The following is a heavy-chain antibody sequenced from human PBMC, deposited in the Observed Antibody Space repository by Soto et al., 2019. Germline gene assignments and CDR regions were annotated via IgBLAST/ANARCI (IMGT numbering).Heavy chain of an antibody. CDR2: IYYSGST. D-gene: IGHD2-8*01. J-gene: IGHJ6*03. V-gene: IGHV4-31*03. Sequence: TLSLTCTVSGGSISSGGYYWSWIRQHPGKGLEWIGYIYYSGSTYYNPSLKSRVTISVDTSKNQFSLKLSSVTAADTAVYYCARGREYCTNGVCYYYYYMDVWGKGTTVTVS. CDR1: GGSISSGGYY. CDR3: ARGREYCTNGVCYYYYYMDV.